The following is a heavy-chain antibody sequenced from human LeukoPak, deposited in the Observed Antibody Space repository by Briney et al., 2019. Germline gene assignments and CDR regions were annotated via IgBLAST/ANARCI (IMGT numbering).Heavy chain of an antibody. V-gene: IGHV3-20*04. CDR3: ARLYVSGSWYRGYYFDY. J-gene: IGHJ4*02. D-gene: IGHD6-13*01. CDR2: INWNGGST. CDR1: GFTFDDYG. Sequence: GGSLRLSCAASGFTFDDYGMSWVRQAPGKGLEWVSGINWNGGSTGYADSVKGRFTTSRDNAKNSLYLQMNSLRAEDTALYYCARLYVSGSWYRGYYFDYWGQGTLVTVSS.